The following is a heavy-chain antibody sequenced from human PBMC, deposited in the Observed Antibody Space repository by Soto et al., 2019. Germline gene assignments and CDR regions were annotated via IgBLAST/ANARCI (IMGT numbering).Heavy chain of an antibody. D-gene: IGHD5-18*01. V-gene: IGHV3-23*01. CDR3: ARGGYNYGPDY. CDR2: ISGSGGST. Sequence: GGSLRLSCAASGFTFSSYAMSWVRQAPGKGLEWVSAISGSGGSTYYADSVKGRFTISRDNAKNSLYLQMDSLRAEDTAVYYCARGGYNYGPDYWGQGTLVTVSS. CDR1: GFTFSSYA. J-gene: IGHJ4*02.